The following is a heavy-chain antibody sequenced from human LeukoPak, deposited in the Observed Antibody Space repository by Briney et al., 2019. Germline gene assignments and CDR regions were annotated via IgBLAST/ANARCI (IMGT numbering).Heavy chain of an antibody. J-gene: IGHJ4*02. CDR1: GFTFSSRW. D-gene: IGHD5-18*01. Sequence: GGSLRLSCAASGFTFSSRWMHWVRQAPGKGLVWVSRINSDGSITSYADSVKGRFTISRDNAKDTLYLQMNSLRAEDAAVYYCASPMWDTAIHDYWGQGTLVTVSS. CDR2: INSDGSIT. CDR3: ASPMWDTAIHDY. V-gene: IGHV3-74*01.